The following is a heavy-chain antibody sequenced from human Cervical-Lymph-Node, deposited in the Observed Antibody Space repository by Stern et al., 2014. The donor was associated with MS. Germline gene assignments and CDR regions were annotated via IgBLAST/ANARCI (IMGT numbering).Heavy chain of an antibody. CDR1: GFSFTGYW. J-gene: IGHJ4*02. V-gene: IGHV5-51*03. CDR2: IYPGDSDT. CDR3: ARWEVAADY. Sequence: EVQLVESGAEVKKPGESLKISCKGSGFSFTGYWIGWVRQMPGKGLAWMGMIYPGDSDTRYSPSFQGQVTMSVDKSISTAYLQWISLKASDTAMYFCARWEVAADYWGQGTLVTVSS. D-gene: IGHD6-19*01.